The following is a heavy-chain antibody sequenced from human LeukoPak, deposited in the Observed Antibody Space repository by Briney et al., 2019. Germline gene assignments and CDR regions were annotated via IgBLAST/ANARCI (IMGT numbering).Heavy chain of an antibody. V-gene: IGHV3-33*08. D-gene: IGHD2-15*01. J-gene: IGHJ6*03. CDR2: IRYDGSKK. CDR1: GFTFSSYG. CDR3: ARGDKVEGADYYYYMDV. Sequence: SVRCLRLSCAPSGFTFSSYGMHWVRQAPGKGLEWVAVIRYDGSKKSYADPVEGRFTNSTDNAKNSLYLQMNSLRAEDTAVYYCARGDKVEGADYYYYMDVWGKGTTVTISS.